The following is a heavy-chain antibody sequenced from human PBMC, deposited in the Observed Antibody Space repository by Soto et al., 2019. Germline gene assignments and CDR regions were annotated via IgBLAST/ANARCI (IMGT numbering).Heavy chain of an antibody. J-gene: IGHJ3*01. V-gene: IGHV3-30*04. CDR1: GFTFSSYA. CDR3: GREPYISGHYSGGCDV. CDR2: VSHDGKTE. D-gene: IGHD3-22*01. Sequence: QVQLVESGGGVVQPGRSLRLSCAASGFTFSSYAMHWVRQAPGKGLEWVAVVSHDGKTEYHAASVKGRFTISRDTSANIFSLQMNSLRDEDTAVYYCGREPYISGHYSGGCDVWGQGTMVTVSS.